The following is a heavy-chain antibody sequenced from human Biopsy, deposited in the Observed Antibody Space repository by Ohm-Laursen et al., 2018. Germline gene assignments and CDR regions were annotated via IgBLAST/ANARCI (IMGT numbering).Heavy chain of an antibody. CDR1: GFTFSVYA. D-gene: IGHD1-26*01. CDR3: ARDPIVESKAYGMDV. Sequence: SLRLSCAASGFTFSVYAMHWVRQAPGKGLEWVAIIWYDGSSGYYADSVKGRFTISRDNSKNTVYLQMNSLRVEDTAVYYCARDPIVESKAYGMDVWGQGTTVTVSS. V-gene: IGHV3-33*01. CDR2: IWYDGSSG. J-gene: IGHJ6*02.